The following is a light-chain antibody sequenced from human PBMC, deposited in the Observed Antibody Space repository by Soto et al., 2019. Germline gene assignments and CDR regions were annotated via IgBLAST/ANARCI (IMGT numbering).Light chain of an antibody. V-gene: IGKV1-5*01. CDR1: QNIITW. CDR2: DAS. CDR3: QQYSNSWT. Sequence: DSQMTQSPSTLSASVGDRVTITCRASQNIITWLAWYQQKPGKAPKLLIYDASSLGSGVPSRFSGSGSGTEFTLTISSLQPYDFATYYCQQYSNSWTFGQGTKVDIK. J-gene: IGKJ1*01.